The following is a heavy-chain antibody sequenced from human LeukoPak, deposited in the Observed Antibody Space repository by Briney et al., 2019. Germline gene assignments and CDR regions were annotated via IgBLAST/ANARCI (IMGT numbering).Heavy chain of an antibody. CDR1: GGTFTSYA. D-gene: IGHD2-2*01. J-gene: IGHJ4*02. CDR3: ATGYCSSTSCFS. CDR2: IIPILGIA. Sequence: GSSVKVSCKASGGTFTSYAISWVRQAPGQGLEWMGRIIPILGIANYAQKFQGRVTITADKSTSTAYMELSSLRSEDTAVYYCATGYCSSTSCFSWGQGTLVTVSS. V-gene: IGHV1-69*04.